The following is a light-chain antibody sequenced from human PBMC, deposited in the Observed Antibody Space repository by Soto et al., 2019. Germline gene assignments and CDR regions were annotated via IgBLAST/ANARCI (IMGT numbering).Light chain of an antibody. J-gene: IGLJ1*01. CDR1: SSDIGDYNY. Sequence: QSALTQPASVSGSPGQSITISCTGTSSDIGDYNYVSWYQHHPGKAPKLMIYEVSNRPSGVSNRFSGSKSGNTASLTISGLQAEDEADYYCSSYTTSSPYVFGTGTKVTVL. V-gene: IGLV2-14*01. CDR3: SSYTTSSPYV. CDR2: EVS.